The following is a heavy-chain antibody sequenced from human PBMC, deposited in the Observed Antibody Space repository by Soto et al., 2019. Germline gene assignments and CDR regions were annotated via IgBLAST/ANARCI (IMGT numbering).Heavy chain of an antibody. CDR2: IIPISGTA. CDR1: GGTFSSYS. J-gene: IGHJ4*02. V-gene: IGHV1-69*01. Sequence: QVQLVQSGAEVKKPGASVKVSCKASGGTFSSYSINWVRQAPGQGLEWMGEIIPISGTANYAQKFQGRVTITADASTSTAYMVLRRRRCKDTAVYYCARDGGRACAGIHCSGQRTVVHVS. CDR3: ARDGGRACAGIHC. D-gene: IGHD2-15*01.